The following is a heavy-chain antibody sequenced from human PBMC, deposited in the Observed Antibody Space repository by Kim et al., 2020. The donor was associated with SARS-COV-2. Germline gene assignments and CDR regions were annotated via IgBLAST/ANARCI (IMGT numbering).Heavy chain of an antibody. V-gene: IGHV4-34*01. D-gene: IGHD6-19*01. Sequence: TNYNPSLKSRVTISVDTSKNQFSLKLSSVTAADTAVYYGARGKGSGWYRGWGQGTLVTVSS. CDR3: ARGKGSGWYRG. CDR2: T. J-gene: IGHJ4*02.